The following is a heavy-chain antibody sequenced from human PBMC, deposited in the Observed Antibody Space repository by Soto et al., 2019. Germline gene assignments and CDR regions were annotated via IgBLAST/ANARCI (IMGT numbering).Heavy chain of an antibody. D-gene: IGHD5-18*01. CDR1: GGSISSYC. J-gene: IGHJ4*02. Sequence: SETLSLTCTVSGGSISSYCWSWIRQPPGKGLEWIGYIYYSGSTNYNPSLKSRVTISVDTSKNQFSLKLSSVTAADTAVYYCARGGYSYGYYFDYWGQGTLVTVSS. CDR3: ARGGYSYGYYFDY. V-gene: IGHV4-59*01. CDR2: IYYSGST.